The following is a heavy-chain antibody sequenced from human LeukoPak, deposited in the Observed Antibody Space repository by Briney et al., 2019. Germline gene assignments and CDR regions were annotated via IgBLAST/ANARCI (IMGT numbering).Heavy chain of an antibody. CDR1: GFTFSSYA. D-gene: IGHD6-19*01. Sequence: GRSLRLSCAASGFTFSSYAMHWVRQAPGKGLEWVAVISYDGSNKYYADSLKGRFTISRDNSKNTLYLQMNSLRAEDTAVYYCARDQSSGSSDYWGQGTLVTVSS. J-gene: IGHJ4*02. CDR3: ARDQSSGSSDY. CDR2: ISYDGSNK. V-gene: IGHV3-30-3*01.